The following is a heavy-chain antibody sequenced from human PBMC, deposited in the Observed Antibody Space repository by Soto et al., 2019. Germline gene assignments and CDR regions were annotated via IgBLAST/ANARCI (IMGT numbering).Heavy chain of an antibody. J-gene: IGHJ4*02. V-gene: IGHV1-69*06. Sequence: SVKVSFKASGGTFSSYAISWVRQAPGQGLEWMGGIIPIFGTANYAQKFQGRVTITADKSTSTAYMELSSLRSEDTAVYYCARLPHYYDSSGYQRASDYWGQGTLVTVSS. CDR1: GGTFSSYA. CDR3: ARLPHYYDSSGYQRASDY. CDR2: IIPIFGTA. D-gene: IGHD3-22*01.